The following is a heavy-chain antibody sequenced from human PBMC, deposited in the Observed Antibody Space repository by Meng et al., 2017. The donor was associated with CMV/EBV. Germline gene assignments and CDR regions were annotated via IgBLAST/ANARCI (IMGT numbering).Heavy chain of an antibody. V-gene: IGHV4-34*02. CDR3: AIGGIAAAGPFDY. CDR1: RGSFSAYD. J-gene: IGHJ4*02. CDR2: INHSGST. D-gene: IGHD6-13*01. Sequence: VHTQQWGAERVKPSETLSPTWEDERGSFSAYDGRWIRQPPGTGPERIGEINHSGSTNYNPSQKSQGTITVDTPKNQFPLQLSSVTAADTAVYYSAIGGIAAAGPFDYWGQGTLVTVSS.